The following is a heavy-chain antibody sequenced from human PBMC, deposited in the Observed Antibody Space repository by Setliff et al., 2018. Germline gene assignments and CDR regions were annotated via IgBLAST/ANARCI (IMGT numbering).Heavy chain of an antibody. J-gene: IGHJ4*02. Sequence: SETLSLTCTVSDDSINSRRYYWSWIRQPAGKGLEWIGHIYTSWSTIYNPSLKSRLTISLDTSKNQFSLQLTSVTSADTAVYFCARGGVLGTGDFDYWGQGTLVTVSS. CDR3: ARGGVLGTGDFDY. D-gene: IGHD2-8*01. CDR2: IYTSWST. CDR1: DDSINSRRYY. V-gene: IGHV4-61*09.